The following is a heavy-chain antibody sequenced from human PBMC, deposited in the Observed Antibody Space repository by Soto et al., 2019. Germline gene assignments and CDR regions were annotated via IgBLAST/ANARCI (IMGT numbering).Heavy chain of an antibody. J-gene: IGHJ4*02. Sequence: SETLSLTCTVSGGSISSYYWSWIRQPPGKGLEWIGYIYYSGSTNYNPSLKSRVTISVDTSKNQFSLKLGSVTAADTAVYYCARHEQRIAAAGFDYWGPGTLVPVSS. D-gene: IGHD6-13*01. CDR1: GGSISSYY. V-gene: IGHV4-59*08. CDR2: IYYSGST. CDR3: ARHEQRIAAAGFDY.